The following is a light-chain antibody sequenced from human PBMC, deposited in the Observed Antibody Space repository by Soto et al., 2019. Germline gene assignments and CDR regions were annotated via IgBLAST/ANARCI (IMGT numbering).Light chain of an antibody. Sequence: DIQMTQSPSSLSASIGDRVAITCQASQDISNFLNWYQHKPGKAPKLLTYDASDLETGVPSRFSGSGSGTDFTSTITNLQPEDVETYYCQQYDSLPFTLGPGTNVDIK. J-gene: IGKJ3*01. V-gene: IGKV1-33*01. CDR2: DAS. CDR3: QQYDSLPFT. CDR1: QDISNF.